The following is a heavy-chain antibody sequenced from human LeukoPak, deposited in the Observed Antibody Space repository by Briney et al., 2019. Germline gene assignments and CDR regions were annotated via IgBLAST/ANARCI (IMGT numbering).Heavy chain of an antibody. CDR3: AKAAVAAGSGLYYFDY. CDR1: GFTFDDYA. D-gene: IGHD6-13*01. CDR2: ISWNSGSI. J-gene: IGHJ4*02. V-gene: IGHV3-9*03. Sequence: GRSLRLSCAASGFTFDDYAMHWVRHAPGKGLEWVSVISWNSGSIGYADSVKGRFTISRDNAKNSLYLQMNSLRAEDMALYYCAKAAVAAGSGLYYFDYWGQGTLVTVSS.